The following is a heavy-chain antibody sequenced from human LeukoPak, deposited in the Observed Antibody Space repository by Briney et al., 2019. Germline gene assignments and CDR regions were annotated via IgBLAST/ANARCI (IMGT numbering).Heavy chain of an antibody. Sequence: PGRSLRLSCAASGFTFSSYGMHWVRQALGKGLEWVAVISYDGSNKYYADSVKGQFTIYRDKYVNTLYLQMAGLRAGDTAVYYCAKGEYPIVVVTAGDYWGQGTLVTVSS. V-gene: IGHV3-30*18. J-gene: IGHJ4*02. CDR1: GFTFSSYG. D-gene: IGHD2-21*02. CDR2: ISYDGSNK. CDR3: AKGEYPIVVVTAGDY.